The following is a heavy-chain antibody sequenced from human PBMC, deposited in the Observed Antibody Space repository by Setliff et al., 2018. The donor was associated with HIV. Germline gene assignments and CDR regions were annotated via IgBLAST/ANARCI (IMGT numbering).Heavy chain of an antibody. CDR2: ISPYNSDT. Sequence: SVKVSCKASGYRFNTYGISWVRQAPGQGLEWMGWISPYNSDTRFAQSLQGRVTLTTDTSTNTAYMEMRTLRSDDTAVYYCVRGVTRDISGYYRDEYFQHWGQGTPVTVSS. V-gene: IGHV1-18*01. D-gene: IGHD3-22*01. CDR3: VRGVTRDISGYYRDEYFQH. J-gene: IGHJ1*01. CDR1: GYRFNTYG.